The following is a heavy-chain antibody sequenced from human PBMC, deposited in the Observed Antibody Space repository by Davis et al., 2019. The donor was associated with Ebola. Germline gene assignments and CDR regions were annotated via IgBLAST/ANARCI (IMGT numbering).Heavy chain of an antibody. CDR3: ATAGIAVAGTPYYYYYMDV. J-gene: IGHJ6*03. CDR2: FDPEDGET. CDR1: GYTLTELS. V-gene: IGHV1-24*01. D-gene: IGHD6-19*01. Sequence: ASVKVSCKVSGYTLTELSMHWVRQAPGKGLEWMGGFDPEDGETIYAQKFQGRVTMTEDTSTDTAYMELSSLRSEDTAVYYCATAGIAVAGTPYYYYYMDVWGKGTTVTVSS.